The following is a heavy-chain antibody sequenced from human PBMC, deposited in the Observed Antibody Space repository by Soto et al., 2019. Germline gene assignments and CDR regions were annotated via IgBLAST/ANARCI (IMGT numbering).Heavy chain of an antibody. Sequence: QVQLVQSGAEVKNPGASVKVSCKASGYTFTKYGIGWVRQAPGQGLEWMGWISAYNGNTNYAQKLQGRVTMTTDTXTSTAYMELRGLRSDDTAVYYCAREVAAAGGEYDYWGQGTLVTVSS. CDR3: AREVAAAGGEYDY. CDR2: ISAYNGNT. J-gene: IGHJ4*02. V-gene: IGHV1-18*01. CDR1: GYTFTKYG. D-gene: IGHD6-13*01.